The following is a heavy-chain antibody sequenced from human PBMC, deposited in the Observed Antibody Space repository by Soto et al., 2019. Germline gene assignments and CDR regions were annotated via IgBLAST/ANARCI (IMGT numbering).Heavy chain of an antibody. CDR1: GFTVSSNY. V-gene: IGHV3-66*01. CDR3: ARDGYSSTLY. CDR2: IYSDAST. J-gene: IGHJ4*02. Sequence: GGSLRLSCAASGFTVSSNYMTWVRQAPGKGLEWVSVIYSDASTYYADSVKGRFTISRDNSKNTLYLQMNSLRAEDTAVYYCARDGYSSTLYRGQGTLVTVSS. D-gene: IGHD6-13*01.